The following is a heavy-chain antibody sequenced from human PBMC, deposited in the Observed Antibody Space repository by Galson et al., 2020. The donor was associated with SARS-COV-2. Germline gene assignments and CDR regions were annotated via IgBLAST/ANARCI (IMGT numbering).Heavy chain of an antibody. D-gene: IGHD5-12*01. J-gene: IGHJ4*02. CDR2: FDPEDGET. CDR1: GYTLTELS. V-gene: IGHV1-24*01. Sequence: ASVKVSCKVSGYTLTELSMHWVRQAPGKGLEWMGGFDPEDGETIYAQKFQGRVTMTEDTSTDTAYMELSSLRSEDTAVYYCATSFAVTYDRSFDYWGQGTLFTVSS. CDR3: ATSFAVTYDRSFDY.